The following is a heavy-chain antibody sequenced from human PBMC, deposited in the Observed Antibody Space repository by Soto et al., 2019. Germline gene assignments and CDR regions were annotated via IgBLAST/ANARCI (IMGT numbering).Heavy chain of an antibody. Sequence: ASVKVSCKASGGTFSSYAISWVRQAPGQGLEWMGGIIPIFGTANYAQKFQGRVTITADESTSTAYMELSSLRSEDTAVYYCARDPPWYYDFWSGLDGWFDPWGQGTLVTVSS. CDR1: GGTFSSYA. D-gene: IGHD3-3*01. V-gene: IGHV1-69*13. J-gene: IGHJ5*02. CDR3: ARDPPWYYDFWSGLDGWFDP. CDR2: IIPIFGTA.